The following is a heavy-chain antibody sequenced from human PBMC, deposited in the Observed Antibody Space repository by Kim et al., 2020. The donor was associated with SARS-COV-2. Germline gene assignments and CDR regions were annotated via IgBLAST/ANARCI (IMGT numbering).Heavy chain of an antibody. J-gene: IGHJ4*02. CDR1: GYTFTGYY. CDR2: INPNSGGT. Sequence: ASVKVSCKASGYTFTGYYMHWVRQAPGQGLEWMGWINPNSGGTNYAQKFQGRVTMTRDTSISTAYMELSRLRSDDTAVYYCARRDYYDSSGYPFDYWGQGTLVTVSS. V-gene: IGHV1-2*02. CDR3: ARRDYYDSSGYPFDY. D-gene: IGHD3-22*01.